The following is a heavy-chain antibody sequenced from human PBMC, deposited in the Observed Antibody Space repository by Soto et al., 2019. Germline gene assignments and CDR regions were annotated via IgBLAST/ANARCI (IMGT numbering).Heavy chain of an antibody. CDR1: GGSVSSGSYY. V-gene: IGHV4-61*01. CDR2: IYYSGST. Sequence: PSETLSLTCTVSGGSVSSGSYYWSWIRQPPGKGLEWIGYIYYSGSTNYNPSLKSRVTISVDTSKNQFSLKLSSVTAADTAVYYCARVSITIFGVVNWFDPWGQGTLVTVS. J-gene: IGHJ5*02. D-gene: IGHD3-3*01. CDR3: ARVSITIFGVVNWFDP.